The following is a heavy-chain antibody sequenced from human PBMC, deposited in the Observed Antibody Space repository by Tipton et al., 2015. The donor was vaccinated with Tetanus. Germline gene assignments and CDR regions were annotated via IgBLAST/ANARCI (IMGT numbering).Heavy chain of an antibody. D-gene: IGHD1-1*01. CDR2: IYDSGST. CDR3: ARVKGTHNHSGLDV. CDR1: GGSISSGDYS. J-gene: IGHJ6*02. V-gene: IGHV4-30-2*01. Sequence: TLSLTCAVSGGSISSGDYSWSWIRQPPGKGLEWIGYIYDSGSTYYNPSLKSRVTISEDRSKNQISLRLRSVTAADTAVYYCARVKGTHNHSGLDVWGQGTTVTVAS.